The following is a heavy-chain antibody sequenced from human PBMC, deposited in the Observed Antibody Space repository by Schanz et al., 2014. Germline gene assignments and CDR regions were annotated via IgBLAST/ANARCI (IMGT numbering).Heavy chain of an antibody. Sequence: QVQLVESGGGVVQPGRSLRLSCAASGFSFSTYGMHWVRQAPGKGLEWVAVIWFDGINKYYADSVKGRFTITRDIAKNSLSLQMNSLRAEDTAVYYCARGYSNIWSPMAYWGQGTLVAVSS. CDR1: GFSFSTYG. CDR3: ARGYSNIWSPMAY. CDR2: IWFDGINK. D-gene: IGHD6-13*01. J-gene: IGHJ4*02. V-gene: IGHV3-33*01.